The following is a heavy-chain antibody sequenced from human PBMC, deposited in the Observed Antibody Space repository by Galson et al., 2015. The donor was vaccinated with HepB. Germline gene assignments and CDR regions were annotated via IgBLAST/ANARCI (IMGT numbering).Heavy chain of an antibody. V-gene: IGHV3-73*01. J-gene: IGHJ4*02. CDR2: IRSKGNNYAT. D-gene: IGHD6-13*01. Sequence: LRLSCAASGFTFSGSAIHWVRQASGKGPEWVGRIRSKGNNYATSYVPSLKDRFTISRDDSKNMAYLHMKSLKTEDTAVYYCARVGDLSGYSSRWGQGTLVTVSS. CDR3: ARVGDLSGYSSR. CDR1: GFTFSGSA.